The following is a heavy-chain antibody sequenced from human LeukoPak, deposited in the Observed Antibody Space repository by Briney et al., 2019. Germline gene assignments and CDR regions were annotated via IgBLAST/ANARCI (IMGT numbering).Heavy chain of an antibody. J-gene: IGHJ4*02. CDR1: GGSISSSTYY. Sequence: SETLSLTCTVSGGSISSSTYYWGWIRQPPGKGLEWIGSIYYSGSTYYNPSLTSRVSISVDTSKNQFSLNLTSVTAADTAVYYCARPNSSGYPYYFDYWGQGTLVTVSS. V-gene: IGHV4-39*01. D-gene: IGHD3-22*01. CDR3: ARPNSSGYPYYFDY. CDR2: IYYSGST.